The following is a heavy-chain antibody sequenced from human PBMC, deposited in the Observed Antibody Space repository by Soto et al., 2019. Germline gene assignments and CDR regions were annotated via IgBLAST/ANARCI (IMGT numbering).Heavy chain of an antibody. CDR1: GGSISSGGYY. J-gene: IGHJ6*02. V-gene: IGHV4-31*03. Sequence: SETLSLTCSVSGGSISSGGYYWSWIRQHPGKGLEWIGYIYYSGSTYYNPSLKSRVTISVDTSKNQFSLKLSSVTAADTAVYYCARDPRRNYYGMDVWGQGTTVTVSS. CDR3: ARDPRRNYYGMDV. CDR2: IYYSGST.